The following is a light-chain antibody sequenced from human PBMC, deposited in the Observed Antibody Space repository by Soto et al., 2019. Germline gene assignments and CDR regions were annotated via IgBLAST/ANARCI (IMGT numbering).Light chain of an antibody. V-gene: IGLV6-57*04. CDR1: SGSIASNY. CDR3: QSCDSSNHVV. J-gene: IGLJ2*01. CDR2: EDN. Sequence: FMLTQPHSVSESPGKTVTISCNRSSGSIASNYVQWYQQRPGSAPTTVIYEDNQRPSGVPDRFSGSIDSSSNSASLTISRLKTEDEADYYCQSCDSSNHVVFGGGTKLTVL.